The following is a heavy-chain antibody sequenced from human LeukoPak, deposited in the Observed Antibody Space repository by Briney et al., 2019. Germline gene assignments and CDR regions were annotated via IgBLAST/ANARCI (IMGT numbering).Heavy chain of an antibody. CDR1: GYTFTSYG. D-gene: IGHD4-17*01. Sequence: GASVKVSCKASGYTFTSYGISWVRQAPGQGLEWMGWINAYNGNTNYAQKLQGRVTMTTDTSTSTAYMELRSLRSDDTAVYYCARDAALSTDYVYYYYGMDVWGQGTTVTVSS. J-gene: IGHJ6*02. V-gene: IGHV1-18*01. CDR2: INAYNGNT. CDR3: ARDAALSTDYVYYYYGMDV.